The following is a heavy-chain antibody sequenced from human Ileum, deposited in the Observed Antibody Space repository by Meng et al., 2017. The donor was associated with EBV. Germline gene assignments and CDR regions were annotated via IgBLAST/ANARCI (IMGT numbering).Heavy chain of an antibody. J-gene: IGHJ4*02. CDR3: TNLSF. CDR1: GFSFDTFD. Sequence: QVQLGESGGGVVQPGRSLRVSCEASGFSFDTFDMHWARQAPGKGLEWVAVISYDENIKFYADSVKGRFTISRDNSKNTLYLQLNSLRPDDTAFYYCTNLSFWGQGTLVTVSS. V-gene: IGHV3-30*18. CDR2: ISYDENIK. D-gene: IGHD2/OR15-2a*01.